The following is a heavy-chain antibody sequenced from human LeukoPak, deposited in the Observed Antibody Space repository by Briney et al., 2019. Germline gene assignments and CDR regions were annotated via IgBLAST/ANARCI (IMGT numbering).Heavy chain of an antibody. Sequence: ASVKVSCKASGYTFTDYYIHWVRQAPGQGLEWMGYINPNSGGTNYAQKFQGRVTMTRDTSISTAYMELSRLRSDDTAVYYCVREVIAAAVHYYYMDVWGKGTTVTVSS. D-gene: IGHD6-13*01. CDR1: GYTFTDYY. J-gene: IGHJ6*03. CDR2: INPNSGGT. V-gene: IGHV1-2*02. CDR3: VREVIAAAVHYYYMDV.